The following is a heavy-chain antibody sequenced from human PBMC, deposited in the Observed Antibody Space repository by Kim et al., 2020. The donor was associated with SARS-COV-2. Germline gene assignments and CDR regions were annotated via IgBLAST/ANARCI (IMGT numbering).Heavy chain of an antibody. V-gene: IGHV3-48*04. Sequence: GGSLRLSCAASGFTFSSYSMNWVRQAPGKGLEWVSHISSSKNTIYYADSVKGRFTISRDNTKNSLYLQMNSLRAEDTAVYYCARGSGYRGFDFWGQGTMVTVSS. CDR3: ARGSGYRGFDF. CDR2: ISSSKNTI. D-gene: IGHD3-3*01. J-gene: IGHJ3*01. CDR1: GFTFSSYS.